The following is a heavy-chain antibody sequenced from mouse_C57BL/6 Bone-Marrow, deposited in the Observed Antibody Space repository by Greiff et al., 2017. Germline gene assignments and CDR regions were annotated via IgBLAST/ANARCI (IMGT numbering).Heavy chain of an antibody. CDR3: ARHGDCYAMDY. J-gene: IGHJ4*01. V-gene: IGHV5-15*01. Sequence: EVKVIESGGGLVQPGGSLKLSCAASGFTFSDYGMAWVRQAPRKGPEWVAFISNFAYSIYYADTVTGRFTISRENAKSTLYLEMSRLRSDDTAMYYCARHGDCYAMDYWGQGTSVTVSS. CDR1: GFTFSDYG. CDR2: ISNFAYSI. D-gene: IGHD1-1*02.